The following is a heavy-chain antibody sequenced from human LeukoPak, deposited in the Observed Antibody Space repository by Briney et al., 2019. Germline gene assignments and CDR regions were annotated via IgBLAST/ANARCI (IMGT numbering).Heavy chain of an antibody. V-gene: IGHV1-8*03. CDR1: GYTFTSYD. Sequence: ASVKVSCKASGYTFTSYDINWVRQATGQGLEWMGWMNPNSGNTGYAQKFQSRVTITRNTSISTAYMELSSLRSEDTAVYYCATGSGRGAEFDYWGQGTLVTVSS. CDR3: ATGSGRGAEFDY. J-gene: IGHJ4*02. CDR2: MNPNSGNT. D-gene: IGHD1-14*01.